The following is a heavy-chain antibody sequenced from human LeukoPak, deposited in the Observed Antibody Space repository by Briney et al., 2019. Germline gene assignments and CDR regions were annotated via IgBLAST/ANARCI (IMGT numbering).Heavy chain of an antibody. D-gene: IGHD5-24*01. CDR1: GGSISNYY. Sequence: AETLPLTCTVSGGSISNYYWSWVRQPPGKGLEWVGYVYYSGTNNYHPSLRSRVTISVDTSKNQFSLRLSSVTAADTAVYYCTRERRDGYKVYFDYWGQGTLVTVSS. V-gene: IGHV4-59*01. CDR2: VYYSGTN. CDR3: TRERRDGYKVYFDY. J-gene: IGHJ4*02.